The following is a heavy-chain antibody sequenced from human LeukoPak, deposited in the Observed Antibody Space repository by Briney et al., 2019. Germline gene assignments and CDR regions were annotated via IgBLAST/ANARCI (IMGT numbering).Heavy chain of an antibody. Sequence: GGSLRLSCAASGVTFSGYSMNWVRQAPGKGLEWVAVISYDGSNKYYADSVKGRFTISRDNSKNTLYLQMNSLRAEDTAVYYCAREGVATMIVGGYWGQGTLVTVSS. V-gene: IGHV3-30*03. D-gene: IGHD3-22*01. CDR3: AREGVATMIVGGY. CDR2: ISYDGSNK. CDR1: GVTFSGYS. J-gene: IGHJ4*02.